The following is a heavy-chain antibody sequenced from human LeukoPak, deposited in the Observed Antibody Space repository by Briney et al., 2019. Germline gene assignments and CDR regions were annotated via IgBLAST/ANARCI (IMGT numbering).Heavy chain of an antibody. CDR1: GGSFSGYY. CDR2: INHSGST. CDR3: ARDGDFWSGYCDY. Sequence: KPSETLSLTCAVYGGSFSGYYWSWIRQPPGKGLEWIGEINHSGSTNYNPSLKSRVTISVDKSKNQPSLKLSSVTAADTAVYYCARDGDFWSGYCDYWGQGTLVTVSS. J-gene: IGHJ4*02. D-gene: IGHD3-3*01. V-gene: IGHV4-34*01.